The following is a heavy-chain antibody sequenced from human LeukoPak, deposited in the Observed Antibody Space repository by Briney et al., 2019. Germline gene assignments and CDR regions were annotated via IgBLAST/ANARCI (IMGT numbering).Heavy chain of an antibody. V-gene: IGHV3-9*01. Sequence: QTGGSLRLSCAASGFTFDDYAMHWVRQAPGKGLEWVSGISWNSGTIGYADSVKGRFTISRDNAKNSLYLQMNSLRAEDTALYYCAKGSGSYQISPFDYWGQGTLVTVSS. CDR1: GFTFDDYA. CDR2: ISWNSGTI. CDR3: AKGSGSYQISPFDY. J-gene: IGHJ4*02. D-gene: IGHD1-26*01.